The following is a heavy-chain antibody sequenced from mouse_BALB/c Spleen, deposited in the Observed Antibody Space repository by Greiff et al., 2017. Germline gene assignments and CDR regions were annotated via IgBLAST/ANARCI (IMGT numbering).Heavy chain of an antibody. CDR3: AREVGYRRYFDV. D-gene: IGHD1-1*02. J-gene: IGHJ1*01. CDR1: GYSITSGYY. V-gene: IGHV3-6*02. Sequence: EVQLVESGPGLVKPSQSLSLTCSVTGYSITSGYYWNWIRQFPGNKLEWMGYISYDGSNNYNPSLKNRISITRDTSKNQFFLKLNSVTTEDTATYYCAREVGYRRYFDVWGAGTTVTVSS. CDR2: ISYDGSN.